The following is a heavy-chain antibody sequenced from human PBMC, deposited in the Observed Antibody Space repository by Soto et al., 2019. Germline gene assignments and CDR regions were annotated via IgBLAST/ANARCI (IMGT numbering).Heavy chain of an antibody. CDR2: ISSSSSYI. J-gene: IGHJ4*02. CDR3: ASSSLGWLSDY. Sequence: EVQLVESGGGLVKPGGSLRLSCAASGFTFSSYSMNWVRQAPGTGLEWVSSISSSSSYIYYADSVKGRSTISRDNAKNSLYLQMNSLRAEDTAVYYCASSSLGWLSDYWGQGTLVTVSS. D-gene: IGHD6-19*01. V-gene: IGHV3-21*01. CDR1: GFTFSSYS.